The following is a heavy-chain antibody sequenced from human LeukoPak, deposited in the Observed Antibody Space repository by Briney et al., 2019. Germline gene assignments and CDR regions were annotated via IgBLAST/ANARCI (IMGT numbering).Heavy chain of an antibody. J-gene: IGHJ6*02. D-gene: IGHD6-19*01. CDR3: ARDYQWLVSFWYYGMDV. Sequence: GGSLRLSCAASGFTFRSYAMHWVRQAPGKGLEWVAVISYDGSNKYYADSVKGRFTISRDNSKNTLYLQMNSLRAEDTAVYYCARDYQWLVSFWYYGMDVWGQGTTVTVSS. CDR2: ISYDGSNK. V-gene: IGHV3-30-3*01. CDR1: GFTFRSYA.